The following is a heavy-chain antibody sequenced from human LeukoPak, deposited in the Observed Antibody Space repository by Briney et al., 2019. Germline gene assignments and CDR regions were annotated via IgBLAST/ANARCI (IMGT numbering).Heavy chain of an antibody. CDR2: TYHTGST. Sequence: SETLSLTCAVYGGSFSGYYWSWIRQPPGKGLEWIGNTYHTGSTYYNPSLKSRVTISVDTSKNQFSLKLSSVTAADTAVYYCARSPGSGITIFGFDPWGQGTLVTVSS. CDR1: GGSFSGYY. CDR3: ARSPGSGITIFGFDP. V-gene: IGHV4-34*01. J-gene: IGHJ5*02. D-gene: IGHD3-3*01.